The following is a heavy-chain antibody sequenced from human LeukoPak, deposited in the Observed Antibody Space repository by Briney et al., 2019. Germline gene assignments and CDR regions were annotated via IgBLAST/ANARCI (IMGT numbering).Heavy chain of an antibody. Sequence: GGSLRLSCAASGFTFSSYAMSWVRQAPGKGLEWVSSISTSSTYIYYADSVKGRFTISRDNAKNSLYLQMNSLRAEDTAVYYCARPTYYDSSGYYHWGQGTLVTVSS. CDR2: ISTSSTYI. CDR1: GFTFSSYA. D-gene: IGHD3-22*01. V-gene: IGHV3-21*01. CDR3: ARPTYYDSSGYYH. J-gene: IGHJ5*02.